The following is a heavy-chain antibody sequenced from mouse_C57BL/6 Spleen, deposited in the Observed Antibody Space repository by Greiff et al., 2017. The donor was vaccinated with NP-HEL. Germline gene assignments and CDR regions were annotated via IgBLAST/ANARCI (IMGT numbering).Heavy chain of an antibody. CDR2: IDPETGGT. CDR3: TRYYSNWYFDV. V-gene: IGHV1-15*01. Sequence: LVESGAELVRPGASVTLSCKASGYTFTDYEMHWVKQTPVHGLEWIGAIDPETGGTAYNQKFKGKAILTADKSSSTAYMELRSLTSEDSAVYYCTRYYSNWYFDVWGTGTTVTVSS. CDR1: GYTFTDYE. J-gene: IGHJ1*03. D-gene: IGHD2-5*01.